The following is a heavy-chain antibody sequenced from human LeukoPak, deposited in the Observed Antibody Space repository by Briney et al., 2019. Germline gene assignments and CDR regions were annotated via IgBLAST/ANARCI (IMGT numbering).Heavy chain of an antibody. CDR2: IYYSGST. CDR3: ARDYKYYGSGSNYYYGMDV. Sequence: SETLSLTCTVSGGSISSYYWSWIRQPPGKGLEWMGYIYYSGSTNYNPSLKSRVTISVDTSKNQSSLKLSSVTAADTAVYYCARDYKYYGSGSNYYYGMDVWGQGTTVTVSS. D-gene: IGHD3-10*01. V-gene: IGHV4-59*01. J-gene: IGHJ6*02. CDR1: GGSISSYY.